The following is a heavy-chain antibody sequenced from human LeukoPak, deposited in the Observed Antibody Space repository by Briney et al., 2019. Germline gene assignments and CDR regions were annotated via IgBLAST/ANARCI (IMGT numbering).Heavy chain of an antibody. D-gene: IGHD3-3*01. CDR3: AGTQEGDFWSGYLDY. J-gene: IGHJ4*02. V-gene: IGHV4-59*01. CDR1: GGSISSYY. Sequence: SETLSLTCTVSGGSISSYYWSWIRQPPGKGLEWIGYIYYSGSTNYNPSLKSRVTISVDTPKNQFSLKLSSVTAAGTAVYYCAGTQEGDFWSGYLDYWGQGTLVTVSS. CDR2: IYYSGST.